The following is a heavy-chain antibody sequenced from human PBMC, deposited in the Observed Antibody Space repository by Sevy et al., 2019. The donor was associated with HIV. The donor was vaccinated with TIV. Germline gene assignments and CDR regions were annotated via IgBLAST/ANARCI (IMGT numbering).Heavy chain of an antibody. CDR1: GFTFSSYW. CDR3: ARYSPYYDFWSGYSGGYYFDY. J-gene: IGHJ4*02. V-gene: IGHV3-7*01. CDR2: IKQDGSEK. D-gene: IGHD3-3*01. Sequence: VGSLRLSCAASGFTFSSYWMSWVRQAPGKGLEWVANIKQDGSEKYYVDSVKGRFTISRDNAKNSLYLQMNSLRAEDTAVYYCARYSPYYDFWSGYSGGYYFDYWGQGTLVTVSS.